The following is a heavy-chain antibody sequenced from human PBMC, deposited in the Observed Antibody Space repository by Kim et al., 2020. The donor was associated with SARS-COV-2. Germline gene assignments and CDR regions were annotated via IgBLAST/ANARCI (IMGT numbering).Heavy chain of an antibody. D-gene: IGHD1-1*01. Sequence: TDGGTTDYAAPVKGRFTISRDDSKNTLYLQMNSLKTEDTAVYYCTTEATIWGQGTLVTVSS. V-gene: IGHV3-15*01. CDR3: TTEATI. J-gene: IGHJ4*02. CDR2: TDGGTT.